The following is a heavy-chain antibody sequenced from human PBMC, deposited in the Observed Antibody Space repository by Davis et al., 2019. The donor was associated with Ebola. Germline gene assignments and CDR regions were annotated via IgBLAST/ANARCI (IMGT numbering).Heavy chain of an antibody. CDR3: ARLCSSSCPNDY. D-gene: IGHD6-13*01. Sequence: ASVKVSCKPSGYTFTGFYIHWVRQAPGQGLEWMGRINPDSGGTHYAQKFQGRVTMTRDTSISTAYMELSRLRYDDTAVYYCARLCSSSCPNDYWGQGTLVTVSS. CDR1: GYTFTGFY. CDR2: INPDSGGT. V-gene: IGHV1-2*06. J-gene: IGHJ4*02.